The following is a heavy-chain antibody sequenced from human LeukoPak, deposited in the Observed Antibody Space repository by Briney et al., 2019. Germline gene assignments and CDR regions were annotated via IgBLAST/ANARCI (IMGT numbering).Heavy chain of an antibody. J-gene: IGHJ5*02. CDR3: ARAAGWFDP. Sequence: QPGGSLRLSCAASGFTFDDYAMHWVRQAPGKGLEWVSGISWNSGSIGYADSVKGRFTISRDNAKNSVYLQMNSLRAEDTAIYYCARAAGWFDPWGQGTLVTVSS. CDR1: GFTFDDYA. CDR2: ISWNSGSI. V-gene: IGHV3-9*01.